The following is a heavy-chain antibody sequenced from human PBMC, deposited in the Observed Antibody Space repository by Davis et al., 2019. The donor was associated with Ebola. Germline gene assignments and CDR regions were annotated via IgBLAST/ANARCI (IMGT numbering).Heavy chain of an antibody. CDR3: ASGKVVGVASYYYGMDV. V-gene: IGHV3-11*06. CDR1: GFTFSDYY. J-gene: IGHJ6*02. CDR2: ISSSSSYI. Sequence: GESLKISCAASGFTFSDYYMSWIRQAPGKGLEWVSYISSSSSYIYYADSVKGRFTISRDNSKNTLYLQMNSLRAEDTAVYYCASGKVVGVASYYYGMDVWGQGTTVTVSS. D-gene: IGHD1-26*01.